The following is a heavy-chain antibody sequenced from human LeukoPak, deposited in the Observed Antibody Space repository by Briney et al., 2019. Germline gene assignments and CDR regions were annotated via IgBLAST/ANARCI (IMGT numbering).Heavy chain of an antibody. J-gene: IGHJ4*02. Sequence: QPGGSLRLSCAASGYTFSSFPMPWVRQAPGKGLEWVSGISISGDSTYYADSVKGRFTISRDISKNTLFLQMNSLRAEDTAVYYCAKDRGYWGQGTLVTVYS. CDR1: GYTFSSFP. CDR3: AKDRGY. V-gene: IGHV3-23*01. CDR2: ISISGDST.